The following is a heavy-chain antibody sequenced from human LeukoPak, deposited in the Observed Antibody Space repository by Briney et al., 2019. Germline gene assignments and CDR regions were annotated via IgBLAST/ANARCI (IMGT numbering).Heavy chain of an antibody. Sequence: PSETLSLTCTVSGGSISSGGYYWSWIRQPPGKGLEWIGYIYHSGSIYYNPSLKSRVTISVDKSKNQFSLKLSSVTAADTAVYHCARGDSSGYPDYWGQGTLVTVSS. CDR2: IYHSGSI. CDR3: ARGDSSGYPDY. V-gene: IGHV4-30-2*01. CDR1: GGSISSGGYY. J-gene: IGHJ4*02. D-gene: IGHD3-22*01.